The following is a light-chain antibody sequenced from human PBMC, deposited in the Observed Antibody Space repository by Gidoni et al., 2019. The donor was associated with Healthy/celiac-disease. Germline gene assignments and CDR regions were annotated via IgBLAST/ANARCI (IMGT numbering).Light chain of an antibody. V-gene: IGLV2-14*03. CDR1: SSDVGGYNY. CDR3: SSYTSSSTLVV. CDR2: DVS. J-gene: IGLJ2*01. Sequence: LTQPASVSGSPGQSITISCTGTSSDVGGYNYVSWYQQHPGTAPKLMIYDVSNRPSGVSNRFSGSKSGNTASLTISGLQAEDEADYYCSSYTSSSTLVVFGGGTKLTVL.